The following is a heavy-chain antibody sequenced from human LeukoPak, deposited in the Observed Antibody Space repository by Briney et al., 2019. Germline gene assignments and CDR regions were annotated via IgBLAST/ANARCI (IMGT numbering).Heavy chain of an antibody. D-gene: IGHD2-2*01. V-gene: IGHV3-74*01. J-gene: IGHJ4*02. Sequence: GGSLRLSCAASGFPINSYCINWVRQAPGKGLVWVSRINSDGSTINYADSVKGRFTISRDNAKNTLSLQTNSLRAEDTAVYYCATRFTVAYQNADYWGQGILVTVSS. CDR3: ATRFTVAYQNADY. CDR1: GFPINSYC. CDR2: INSDGSTI.